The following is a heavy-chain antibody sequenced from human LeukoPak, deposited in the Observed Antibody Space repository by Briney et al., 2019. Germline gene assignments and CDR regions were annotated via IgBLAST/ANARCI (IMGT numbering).Heavy chain of an antibody. CDR3: ARVAGDYGDYPYYFDY. Sequence: ASAKVSCKASGYTFTSYGISWVRQAPGQGLEWMGWISAYNGNTNYAQKLQGRVTMTTDTSTSTAYMELRSLRSDDTAVYYCARVAGDYGDYPYYFDYWGQGTLVTVSS. CDR2: ISAYNGNT. V-gene: IGHV1-18*01. D-gene: IGHD4-17*01. J-gene: IGHJ4*02. CDR1: GYTFTSYG.